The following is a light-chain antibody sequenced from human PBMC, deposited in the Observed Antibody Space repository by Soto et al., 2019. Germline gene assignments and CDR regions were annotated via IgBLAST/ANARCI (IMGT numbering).Light chain of an antibody. V-gene: IGLV2-18*02. Sequence: QCVLTQPPSVSGSPGQSVTISCTGTSSDVGSYNRVAWYQQPPGTAPKLMIYEVTNRPSGVPDRFSGSKSGNTASLTISGLQAEDEADYYCNSYTSSNTYVFGTGTKVTVL. CDR3: NSYTSSNTYV. CDR1: SSDVGSYNR. J-gene: IGLJ1*01. CDR2: EVT.